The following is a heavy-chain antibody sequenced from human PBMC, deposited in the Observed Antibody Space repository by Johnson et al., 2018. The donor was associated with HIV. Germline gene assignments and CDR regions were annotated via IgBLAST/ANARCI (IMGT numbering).Heavy chain of an antibody. CDR2: ISGSGGST. J-gene: IGHJ3*02. D-gene: IGHD3-10*01. Sequence: EVQLVESGGGVVRPGGSLRLSCAASGFTFSSYGMTWVRQAPGKGLEWVSAISGSGGSTYYADSVKGRFTISRDNSKNTLYLQMNSLRAEDTAVYYCAKDGLGFGDELGAFDIWGQGTMVTVSS. CDR3: AKDGLGFGDELGAFDI. V-gene: IGHV3-23*04. CDR1: GFTFSSYG.